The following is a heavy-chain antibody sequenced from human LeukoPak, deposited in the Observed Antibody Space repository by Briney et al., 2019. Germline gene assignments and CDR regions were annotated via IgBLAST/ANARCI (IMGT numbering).Heavy chain of an antibody. CDR2: ISWRSDSV. Sequence: GGSLRISCAASGFTFDDYAMHWVRQAPGKGLEWVSGISWRSDSVDYADSVKGRFTISRDNAKSSLYLQMNSLRADDTALYYCAKDWSYGGNSWKYFGSWGQGILVTVSS. J-gene: IGHJ4*02. CDR1: GFTFDDYA. V-gene: IGHV3-9*01. CDR3: AKDWSYGGNSWKYFGS. D-gene: IGHD4-23*01.